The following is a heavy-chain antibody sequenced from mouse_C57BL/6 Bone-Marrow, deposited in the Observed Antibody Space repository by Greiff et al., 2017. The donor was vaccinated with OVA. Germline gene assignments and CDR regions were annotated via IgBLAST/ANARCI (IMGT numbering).Heavy chain of an antibody. Sequence: QVQLQQPGAELVKPGASVKLSCKASGYTFTSYWMQWVKQRPGQGLEWIGEIDPSDSYTNYNQKFKGKATLTVDTSSSTAYMQLSSLTSEDSAVYYCASYYASSWDYWGQGTTLTVSS. V-gene: IGHV1-50*01. CDR3: ASYYASSWDY. CDR2: IDPSDSYT. D-gene: IGHD1-1*01. J-gene: IGHJ2*01. CDR1: GYTFTSYW.